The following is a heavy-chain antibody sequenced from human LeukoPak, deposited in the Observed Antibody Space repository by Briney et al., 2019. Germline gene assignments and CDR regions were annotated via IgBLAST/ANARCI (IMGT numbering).Heavy chain of an antibody. CDR1: GYTFTGYY. D-gene: IGHD4-17*01. Sequence: ASVKVSCKASGYTFTGYYMHWVRQAPGQGLEWMGWINPNSGGTNYAQKFQGRVTMTRDTSISTAYMELSRLRSDDTAVYYCARSSSKNTVTCYWGQGTLVTVSS. CDR2: INPNSGGT. V-gene: IGHV1-2*02. CDR3: ARSSSKNTVTCY. J-gene: IGHJ4*02.